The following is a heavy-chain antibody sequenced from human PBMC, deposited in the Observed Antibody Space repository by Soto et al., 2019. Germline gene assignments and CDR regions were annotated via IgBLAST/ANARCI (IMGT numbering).Heavy chain of an antibody. D-gene: IGHD6-13*01. CDR3: ARAEVGIAAAKTHFQH. Sequence: SETLSLTCAVYGGSFSGYYWSWIRQPPGKGLEWIGEINHSGSTNYNPSLKNRDTKSVDTSKNQISQKQSSVTAADMAVYYCARAEVGIAAAKTHFQHWGQGTLVTVS. J-gene: IGHJ1*01. CDR1: GGSFSGYY. V-gene: IGHV4-34*01. CDR2: INHSGST.